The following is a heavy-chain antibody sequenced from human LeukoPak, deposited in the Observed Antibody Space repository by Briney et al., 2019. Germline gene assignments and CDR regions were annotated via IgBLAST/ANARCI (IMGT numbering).Heavy chain of an antibody. D-gene: IGHD1-26*01. Sequence: GGSLKISFKGSGYSFTSYWIGWVRPRPGKGLERMGIIYTGDSDTRYSPSFQGQVTISADKSISTAYLQWSSLKASDTAMYYCARLSGSYWPAYWGQGTLVTVSS. CDR3: ARLSGSYWPAY. CDR2: IYTGDSDT. CDR1: GYSFTSYW. V-gene: IGHV5-51*01. J-gene: IGHJ4*02.